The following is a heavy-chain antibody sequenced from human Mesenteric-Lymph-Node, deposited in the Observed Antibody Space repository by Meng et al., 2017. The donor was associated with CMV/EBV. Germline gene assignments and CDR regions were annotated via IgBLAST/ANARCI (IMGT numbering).Heavy chain of an antibody. Sequence: GESLKISCAASGFTVSSNYMSWVRQAPGKGLEWVSSISSSSSYIYYADSVKGRFTISRDNAKNSLYLQMNSLRAEDTAVYYCARVSAAAGTVEGTDYWGQGTLVTVSS. CDR3: ARVSAAAGTVEGTDY. CDR1: GFTVSSNY. D-gene: IGHD6-13*01. V-gene: IGHV3-21*01. CDR2: ISSSSSYI. J-gene: IGHJ4*02.